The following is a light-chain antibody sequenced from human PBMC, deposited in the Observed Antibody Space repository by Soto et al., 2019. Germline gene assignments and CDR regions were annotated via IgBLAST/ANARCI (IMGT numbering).Light chain of an antibody. CDR3: QQLNSYPIT. CDR1: QSIGNW. CDR2: AAS. Sequence: IQFTQSPSSLSASVGDRVTITCRASQSIGNWLAWYQQNPGKAPKLLIYAASTLQSGVPSRFSGSGSGTDFTLTISSLQPEDFATYYCQQLNSYPITFGQGTRLEIK. J-gene: IGKJ5*01. V-gene: IGKV1-9*01.